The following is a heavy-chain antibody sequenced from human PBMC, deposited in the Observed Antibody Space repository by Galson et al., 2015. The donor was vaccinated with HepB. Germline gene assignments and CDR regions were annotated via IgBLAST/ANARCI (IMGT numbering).Heavy chain of an antibody. CDR2: IIPILGIA. J-gene: IGHJ5*02. Sequence: SVKVSCKASGGTFSSYAISWVRQAPGQGLEWMGRIIPILGIANYAQKFQGRVTITADKSTSTAYMELSSLRSEDTAVYYCARGATELQYNWFDPWGQGTLVTVSS. CDR3: ARGATELQYNWFDP. CDR1: GGTFSSYA. V-gene: IGHV1-69*04. D-gene: IGHD5-12*01.